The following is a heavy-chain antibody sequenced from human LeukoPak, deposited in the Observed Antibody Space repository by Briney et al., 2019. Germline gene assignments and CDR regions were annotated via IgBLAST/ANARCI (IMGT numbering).Heavy chain of an antibody. Sequence: ASVKVSCKASGGTFSSYATSWVRQAPGQGLEWMGRIIPILGIANYAQKFQGRVTITADKSTSTAYMELSSLRSEDTAVYYCAREEDDSGSYYGYWGQGTLVTVSS. CDR1: GGTFSSYA. J-gene: IGHJ4*02. D-gene: IGHD1-26*01. CDR2: IIPILGIA. CDR3: AREEDDSGSYYGY. V-gene: IGHV1-69*04.